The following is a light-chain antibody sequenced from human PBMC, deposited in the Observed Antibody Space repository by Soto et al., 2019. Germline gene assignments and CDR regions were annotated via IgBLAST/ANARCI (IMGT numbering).Light chain of an antibody. J-gene: IGLJ3*02. CDR3: RSCDSGLSGWV. CDR2: GNN. V-gene: IGLV1-40*01. CDR1: SSNIGAAYD. Sequence: QSVLTQPPSVSGAPGQTVTISCTRSSSNIGAAYDVHWYQHLPGTAPRLLIYGNNNRPSWVPDRFSGSKSGTSASLAITGLQAEDEADYYCRSCDSGLSGWVFGGGTKLAVL.